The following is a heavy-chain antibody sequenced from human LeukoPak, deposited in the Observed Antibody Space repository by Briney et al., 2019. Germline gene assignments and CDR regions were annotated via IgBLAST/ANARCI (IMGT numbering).Heavy chain of an antibody. V-gene: IGHV1-46*01. CDR3: AREARAGSGGLNWFDP. D-gene: IGHD3-10*01. J-gene: IGHJ5*02. Sequence: ASVKVSCKASGYTFTSYYMHWVRQAPGQGLEWMGIINPSGGSTSYAQKFQGRVTMTRDTSTSTVYMELSSLRSEDTAVYYCAREARAGSGGLNWFDPWGQGTLVTVSS. CDR2: INPSGGST. CDR1: GYTFTSYY.